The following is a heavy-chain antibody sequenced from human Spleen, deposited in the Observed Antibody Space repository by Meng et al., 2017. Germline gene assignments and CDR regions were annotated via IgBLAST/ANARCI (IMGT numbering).Heavy chain of an antibody. CDR3: ARVPPYYGVRDY. Sequence: SETLSLTCAVYGGSFSGYYWSWIRQPPGKGLEWIGEINHSGSTNYNPSLKSRVTISVDTSKNQFSLKLSSVTAADTAVYYCARVPPYYGVRDYWGQGTLVTVSS. D-gene: IGHD3-10*01. CDR1: GGSFSGYY. J-gene: IGHJ4*02. V-gene: IGHV4-34*01. CDR2: INHSGST.